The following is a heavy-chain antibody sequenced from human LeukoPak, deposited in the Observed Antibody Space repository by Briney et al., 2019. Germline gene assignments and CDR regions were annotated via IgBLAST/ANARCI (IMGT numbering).Heavy chain of an antibody. Sequence: GGSLRLSCAASGFTFSNAWMSWVRQAPGKGLEWVGRIKSKTDGGTTDYAAPVKGRFTISRDDSKNTLYLQMNSLKTEDTAVYYCTTFSMIVVVITDWGQGTLVTVSS. CDR3: TTFSMIVVVITD. CDR1: GFTFSNAW. D-gene: IGHD3-22*01. CDR2: IKSKTDGGTT. J-gene: IGHJ4*02. V-gene: IGHV3-15*01.